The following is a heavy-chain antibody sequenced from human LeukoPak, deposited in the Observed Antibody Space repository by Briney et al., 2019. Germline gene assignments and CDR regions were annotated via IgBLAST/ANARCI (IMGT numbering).Heavy chain of an antibody. CDR1: ECTFSNNA. D-gene: IGHD3-22*01. J-gene: IGHJ4*02. V-gene: IGHV1-2*02. Sequence: ASVKVSCKASECTFSNNAINWVRQAPGQGLEWMGWINPNSGGTNYAQKFQGRVTMTRDTSISTAYMELSRLRSDDTAVYYCARDWYYYDSSGYYANWGQGTLVTVSS. CDR2: INPNSGGT. CDR3: ARDWYYYDSSGYYAN.